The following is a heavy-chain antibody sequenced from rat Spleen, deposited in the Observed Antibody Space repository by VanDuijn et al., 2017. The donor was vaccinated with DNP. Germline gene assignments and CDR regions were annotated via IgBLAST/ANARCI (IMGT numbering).Heavy chain of an antibody. CDR1: GFAFSDYD. CDR2: ISYDGSST. V-gene: IGHV5-7*01. J-gene: IGHJ2*01. CDR3: TTGYYDGSYSL. Sequence: EVHLVESGGGLVQPGRSLKISCAASGFAFSDYDMAWVRQAPKKGLEWVATISYDGSSTYYRDSVKGRFTISRDNAKSTLYLQMDSLRSEDTATYYCTTGYYDGSYSLWGQGVMVTVSS. D-gene: IGHD1-12*02.